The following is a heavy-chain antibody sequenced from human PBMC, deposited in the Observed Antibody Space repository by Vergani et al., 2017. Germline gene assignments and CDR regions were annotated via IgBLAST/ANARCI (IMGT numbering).Heavy chain of an antibody. CDR1: GGTFSSYA. Sequence: QVQLVQSGAEVKKPGSSVKVSCKASGGTFSSYAISWVRQAPGQGLEWMGGIIPIFGTANYAQKFQGRVTITADESTSTAYMELSSLRSEDTAVYYCAREAAPAPDSYYYYGMDVWGQGTTVTVSS. D-gene: IGHD6-25*01. CDR3: AREAAPAPDSYYYYGMDV. J-gene: IGHJ6*02. CDR2: IIPIFGTA. V-gene: IGHV1-69*12.